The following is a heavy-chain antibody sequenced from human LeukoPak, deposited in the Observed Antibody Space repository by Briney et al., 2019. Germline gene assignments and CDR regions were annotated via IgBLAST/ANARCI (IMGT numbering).Heavy chain of an antibody. CDR1: GFTFSSYA. CDR3: ARECIDGYYESSGYDL. V-gene: IGHV3-7*01. Sequence: GRSLRLSCAASGFTFSSYAMHWVRQAPGKGLEWVAHIKDDGSRKHDVDSARGRFTISRDNAKNSLYLDVNSLRAEDTAVYYCARECIDGYYESSGYDLWGQGTLVTVSS. D-gene: IGHD3-22*01. J-gene: IGHJ4*02. CDR2: IKDDGSRK.